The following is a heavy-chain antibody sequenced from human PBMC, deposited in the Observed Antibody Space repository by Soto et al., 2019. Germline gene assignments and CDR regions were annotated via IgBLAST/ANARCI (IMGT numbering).Heavy chain of an antibody. CDR3: ARGAQGFFPVSGIYFYFDH. Sequence: ASVKVSCKASGYTFTGYYMHWVRQAPGQGLEWMGWINPNSGGTNYAQKFQDRVTMTADTSITTAYMDLARLRPDDTAIFYCARGAQGFFPVSGIYFYFDHWGQGTPVTVSS. CDR2: INPNSGGT. CDR1: GYTFTGYY. D-gene: IGHD3-22*01. J-gene: IGHJ4*02. V-gene: IGHV1-2*02.